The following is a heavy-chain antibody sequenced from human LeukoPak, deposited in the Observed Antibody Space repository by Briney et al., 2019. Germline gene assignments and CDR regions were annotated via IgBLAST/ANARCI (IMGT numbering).Heavy chain of an antibody. J-gene: IGHJ4*02. CDR2: IKQDGSEK. CDR1: GFSFNNYW. Sequence: GGSLRLSCGASGFSFNNYWMSWVRQAPGKGLEWVANIKQDGSEKFYVDSVKGRFTISRDNAKNSLYLQMNSLRAEDTAVYYCARDDFLLFDNWGQGTLVTVSS. D-gene: IGHD2-21*02. V-gene: IGHV3-7*01. CDR3: ARDDFLLFDN.